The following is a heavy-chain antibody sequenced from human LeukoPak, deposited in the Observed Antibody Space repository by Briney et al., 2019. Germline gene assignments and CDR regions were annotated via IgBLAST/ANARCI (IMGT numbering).Heavy chain of an antibody. CDR1: GFTFSNSW. J-gene: IGHJ4*02. D-gene: IGHD2-2*01. CDR3: ANHLACGSTSCPPFDY. V-gene: IGHV3-7*01. CDR2: IKPDGSAQ. Sequence: PGGSLRLSCAASGFTFSNSWMSWVRQAPGKGLEWVATIKPDGSAQYYVDSVKGRFTISRDNAKNSLFLQINSLRAEDTAVYYCANHLACGSTSCPPFDYWGQGTLVTVSS.